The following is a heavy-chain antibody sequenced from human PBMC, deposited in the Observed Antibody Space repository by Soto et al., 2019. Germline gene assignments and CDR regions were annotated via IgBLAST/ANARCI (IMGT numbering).Heavy chain of an antibody. V-gene: IGHV4-61*01. CDR1: GGSVSSGSYY. Sequence: SENLSLTCTVSGGSVSSGSYYWSWIRQPPGKGLEWIGYIYYSGSTNYNPSLKSRVTISVDTSKNQFSLKLSSVTAADTAVYYCAREPGENRNYFDYWGQGTLVTVST. CDR2: IYYSGST. D-gene: IGHD3-10*01. J-gene: IGHJ4*02. CDR3: AREPGENRNYFDY.